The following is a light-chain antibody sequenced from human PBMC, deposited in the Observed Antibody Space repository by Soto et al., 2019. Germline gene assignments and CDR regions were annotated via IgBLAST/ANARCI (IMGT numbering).Light chain of an antibody. J-gene: IGKJ2*01. CDR3: QQRSNWPYT. CDR2: GAS. Sequence: EIVLTQSPATLSLSPGERATLSCRASQGVGSYLAWYQQKPGQAPRLPIYGASNRATGIPARFSGSGSESGTDFTLTISSLEPEDFAVYYCQQRSNWPYTFGQGTKVDIK. V-gene: IGKV3-11*01. CDR1: QGVGSY.